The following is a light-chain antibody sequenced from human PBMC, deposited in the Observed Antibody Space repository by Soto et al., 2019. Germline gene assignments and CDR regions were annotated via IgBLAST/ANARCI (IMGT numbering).Light chain of an antibody. Sequence: EIVMTQSPATLSVSPGERATLSCRASQSVTSNLAWYQQKPGQAPRLVIYGASTRATGTPARFSGSGSGTVFTLNHSSIQFEVFALLYCQQYNGGPHTYGADTK. CDR3: QQYNGGPHT. CDR2: GAS. V-gene: IGKV3-15*01. CDR1: QSVTSN. J-gene: IGKJ4*01.